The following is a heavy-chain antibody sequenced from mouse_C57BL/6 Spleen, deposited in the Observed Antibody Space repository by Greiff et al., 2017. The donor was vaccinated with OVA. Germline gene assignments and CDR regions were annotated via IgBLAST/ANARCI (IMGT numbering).Heavy chain of an antibody. J-gene: IGHJ1*03. D-gene: IGHD1-1*01. Sequence: VMLVESGPGLVAPSQSLSITCTVSGFSLTSYAISWVRQPPGKGLEWLGVIWTGGGTNYNSALKSRLSISKDNSKSQVFLKMNSLQTDDTARYYCAREIYYYGSSYWYFDVWGTGTTVTVSS. CDR1: GFSLTSYA. CDR2: IWTGGGT. V-gene: IGHV2-9-1*01. CDR3: AREIYYYGSSYWYFDV.